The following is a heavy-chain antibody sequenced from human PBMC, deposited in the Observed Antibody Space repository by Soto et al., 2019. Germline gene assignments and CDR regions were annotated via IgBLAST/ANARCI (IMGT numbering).Heavy chain of an antibody. CDR1: GGSFSGYY. CDR3: ARGLGDRVQATIEYYFDD. CDR2: INHSGST. Sequence: PSETLSLTCAVYGGSFSGYYWSWIRQPPGKGLEWIGEINHSGSTNYNPSLKSRVTISVDTSKNQFSLKLSSVTAADTAVYYCARGLGDRVQATIEYYFDDWGQGTLVTVAS. D-gene: IGHD5-12*01. V-gene: IGHV4-34*01. J-gene: IGHJ4*02.